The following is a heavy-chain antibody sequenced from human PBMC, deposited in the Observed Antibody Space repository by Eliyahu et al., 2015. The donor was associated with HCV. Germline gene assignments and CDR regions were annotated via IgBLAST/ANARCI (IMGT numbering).Heavy chain of an antibody. D-gene: IGHD5-24*01. J-gene: IGHJ4*02. CDR1: GYTSTSXX. Sequence: QVQLVQSGAEVKKPGASVXVSXKASGYTSTSXXXHWVRQAPGQGLEWMGIINPRGGSTSYAQKFQGRVTMTRDTSTSTVYMELSSLRSEDTAVYYCARVRRVGYNFDYWGQGTLVTVSS. CDR3: ARVRRVGYNFDY. V-gene: IGHV1-46*01. CDR2: INPRGGST.